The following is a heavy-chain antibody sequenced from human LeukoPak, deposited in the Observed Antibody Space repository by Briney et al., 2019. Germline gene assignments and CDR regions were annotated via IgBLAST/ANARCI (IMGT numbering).Heavy chain of an antibody. Sequence: GGSLRLSCAASGFTFDDYGMSWVRQAPGKGLEWVSGVSGSGGSKWYADSVKGRFTISRDNSKNTVFLQMNSLRVEDTAVYYCAKDRRPWGSGAFDIWGQGTMVTVSS. D-gene: IGHD7-27*01. CDR3: AKDRRPWGSGAFDI. J-gene: IGHJ3*02. CDR2: VSGSGGSK. CDR1: GFTFDDYG. V-gene: IGHV3-23*01.